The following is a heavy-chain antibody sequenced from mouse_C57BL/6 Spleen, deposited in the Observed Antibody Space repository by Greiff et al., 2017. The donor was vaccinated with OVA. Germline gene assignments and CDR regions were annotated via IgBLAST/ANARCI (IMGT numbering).Heavy chain of an antibody. Sequence: QVQLQQSGAELVRPGSSVKLSCKASGYTFTSYWMHWVKQRPIQGLEWIGNIDPSDSETHYNQKFKDKATLTVDKSSSTAYMQLSSLTSEDSAVYYCARWNGNYGGVDYWGQGTTLTVSS. J-gene: IGHJ2*01. CDR3: ARWNGNYGGVDY. V-gene: IGHV1-52*01. D-gene: IGHD2-1*01. CDR1: GYTFTSYW. CDR2: IDPSDSET.